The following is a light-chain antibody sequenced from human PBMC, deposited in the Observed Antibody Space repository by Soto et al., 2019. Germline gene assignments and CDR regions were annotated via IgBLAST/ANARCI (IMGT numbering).Light chain of an antibody. J-gene: IGKJ1*01. CDR1: QSLVHSDGNTY. CDR2: KFS. Sequence: DVVLTQSPLSLPVTLGQPASISCRSSQSLVHSDGNTYLSWFQQRPGQSPRRLIYKFSNWDSGVPDGFSGSESGSDFTRKISSVETEDGGFYYCMQATYWPWTFGQGTKVEIK. CDR3: MQATYWPWT. V-gene: IGKV2-30*02.